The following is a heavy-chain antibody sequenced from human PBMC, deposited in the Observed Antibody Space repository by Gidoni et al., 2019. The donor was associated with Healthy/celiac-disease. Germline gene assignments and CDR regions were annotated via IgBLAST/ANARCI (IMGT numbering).Heavy chain of an antibody. CDR1: GGSISSGSYY. J-gene: IGHJ6*03. CDR2: IYTSGST. Sequence: QVQLQESGPGLVKPSQTLSLTCTVSGGSISSGSYYWSWIRQPAGKGLEWIGRIYTSGSTNYNPSLKSRVTISVDTSKNQFSLKLSSVTAADTAVYYCARARYYDFWSGYYAPYYYYYMDVWGKGTTVTVSS. V-gene: IGHV4-61*02. D-gene: IGHD3-3*01. CDR3: ARARYYDFWSGYYAPYYYYYMDV.